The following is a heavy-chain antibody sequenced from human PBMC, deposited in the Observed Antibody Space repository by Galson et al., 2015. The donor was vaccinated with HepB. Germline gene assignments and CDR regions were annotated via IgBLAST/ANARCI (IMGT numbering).Heavy chain of an antibody. Sequence: SLRLSCAGSGFTFNSYSMNWVRQAPGKGLQWVSYISSSSDSIYYADSVKGRFTISRDNAKNSLYLQMNSLRDEDTAVYCCVRGRSKKYDSWGQGTLVTVSS. CDR2: ISSSSDSI. J-gene: IGHJ5*02. CDR1: GFTFNSYS. V-gene: IGHV3-48*02. D-gene: IGHD3-3*01. CDR3: VRGRSKKYDS.